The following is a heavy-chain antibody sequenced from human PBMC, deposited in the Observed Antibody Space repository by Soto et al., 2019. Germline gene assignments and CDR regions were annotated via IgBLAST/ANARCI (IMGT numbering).Heavy chain of an antibody. J-gene: IGHJ5*02. CDR3: ACKLGPGLRMWFDT. Sequence: EVQLVESGGGLVQPGGSLRLSCAASAFTFSRSWMHWVRQAPGKGLVWVSRINSDGSSTNYADSVKGRFTISSDNAKNTLYLQMNSLRVEDTAVYYCACKLGPGLRMWFDTWGQGTLVTVSS. CDR1: AFTFSRSW. CDR2: INSDGSST. D-gene: IGHD3-16*01. V-gene: IGHV3-74*01.